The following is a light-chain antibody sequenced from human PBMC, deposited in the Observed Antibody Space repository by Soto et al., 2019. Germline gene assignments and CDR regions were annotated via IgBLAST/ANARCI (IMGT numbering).Light chain of an antibody. V-gene: IGKV3-15*01. J-gene: IGKJ2*01. CDR3: QSYNDWPFA. CDR2: GVS. CDR1: ESLFGF. Sequence: EIVMTQSPATLSVSPGERVTLSCRASESLFGFLAWFQQKPGQAPRLLIYGVSTKATGVPARFSGSRSATDFTLTISSLQSDDSAVYYCQSYNDWPFAFSPGTKLEI.